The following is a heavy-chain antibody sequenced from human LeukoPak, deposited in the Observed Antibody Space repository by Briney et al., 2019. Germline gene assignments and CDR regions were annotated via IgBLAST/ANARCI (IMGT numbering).Heavy chain of an antibody. CDR3: ARTRYYYNSRSYGAPYYFDY. CDR2: INHSGST. Sequence: PSETLSLTCAVYGGSFSGCYWSWIRQPPGKGLEWIGEINHSGSTNYNPSLKSRVTISVDTSKNQFSLKLSSVTAADTAVYYCARTRYYYNSRSYGAPYYFDYWGQGTLVTVSS. CDR1: GGSFSGCY. J-gene: IGHJ4*02. V-gene: IGHV4-34*01. D-gene: IGHD3-10*01.